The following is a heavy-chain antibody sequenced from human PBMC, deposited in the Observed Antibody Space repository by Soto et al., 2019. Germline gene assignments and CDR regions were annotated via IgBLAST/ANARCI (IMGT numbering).Heavy chain of an antibody. V-gene: IGHV3-30*18. CDR3: VKDGSSGWPYYYGMDV. Sequence: QVQLVESGGGVVQPGRSLRLSCAASGFTFSSYGMHWVRQAPGKGLEWVAVISYDGSNKYYADSVKGRFTISRDNSTNTLYLQMRSLRAEDTAVYYCVKDGSSGWPYYYGMDVWGQGTTVTVSS. J-gene: IGHJ6*02. CDR2: ISYDGSNK. CDR1: GFTFSSYG. D-gene: IGHD6-19*01.